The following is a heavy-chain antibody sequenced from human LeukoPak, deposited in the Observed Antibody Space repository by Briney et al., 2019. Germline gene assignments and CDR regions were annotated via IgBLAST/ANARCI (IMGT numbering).Heavy chain of an antibody. J-gene: IGHJ4*02. V-gene: IGHV1-18*01. Sequence: GPSVKLSCKASGYTFTSYGISWVPQPPGQGLEEMGWLSAYNGNTNYAQKLQGRVTMTTDTSTSTAYMELRSLRSDGTAVYYWARNPGDILTGFPRGYFDYGGQGTLVTVSS. CDR1: GYTFTSYG. CDR3: ARNPGDILTGFPRGYFDY. CDR2: LSAYNGNT. D-gene: IGHD3-9*01.